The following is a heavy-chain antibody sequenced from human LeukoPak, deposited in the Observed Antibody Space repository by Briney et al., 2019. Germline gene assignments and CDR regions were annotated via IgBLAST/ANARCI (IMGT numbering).Heavy chain of an antibody. CDR1: GFSFSGAW. CDR3: TTFADFWRPYSFDY. J-gene: IGHJ4*02. D-gene: IGHD3-3*01. Sequence: GGTLSFSCAASGFSFSGAWRSWVRQAQGEGREGLGSVKTKSERRTTDYAAPGNGRFTISRHHSHNTLFLQMSSLQTDDTAVYYCTTFADFWRPYSFDYWGLGALVTVSS. V-gene: IGHV3-15*01. CDR2: VKTKSERRTT.